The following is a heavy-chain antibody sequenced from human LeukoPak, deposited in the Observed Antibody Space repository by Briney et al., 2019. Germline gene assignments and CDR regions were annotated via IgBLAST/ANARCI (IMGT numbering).Heavy chain of an antibody. Sequence: GGSLRLSCAASGFTFSSYWMYWVRQAPGKGLVWVSRINTDGSGTAYADSVKGRFTISRDNTRNSVYLQMNSLRAGDTAVYYCVRRGPTTVTTHDAFDIWGQGTMVTVSS. J-gene: IGHJ3*02. CDR2: INTDGSGT. V-gene: IGHV3-74*01. D-gene: IGHD4-17*01. CDR1: GFTFSSYW. CDR3: VRRGPTTVTTHDAFDI.